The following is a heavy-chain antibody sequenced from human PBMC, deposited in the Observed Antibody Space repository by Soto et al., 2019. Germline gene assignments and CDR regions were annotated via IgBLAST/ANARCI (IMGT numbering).Heavy chain of an antibody. J-gene: IGHJ4*02. CDR2: IYYTGNT. D-gene: IGHD6-13*01. Sequence: SETLSLTCTVSGDSINTYYWSWIRQPPGKGLEWIRYIYYTGNTYYNPSLKSRVAISVDTSKNQFSLNLTSVIPADTAVYYCARRMRGASGNFDYWGQGALVTVSS. CDR1: GDSINTYY. CDR3: ARRMRGASGNFDY. V-gene: IGHV4-59*01.